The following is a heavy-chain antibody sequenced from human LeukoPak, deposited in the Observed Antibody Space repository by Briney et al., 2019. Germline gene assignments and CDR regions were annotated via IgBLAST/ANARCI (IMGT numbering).Heavy chain of an antibody. D-gene: IGHD6-19*01. Sequence: PSETLSLTCAVYGGSFSGYYWSWIRQPPGKGLEWIGEINHSGGTNYNPSLKSRVTISVDTSKNQFSLKLSSVTAADTAVYYCARGGWAVAGTKYFQHWGQGTLVTVSS. CDR1: GGSFSGYY. V-gene: IGHV4-34*01. CDR2: INHSGGT. J-gene: IGHJ1*01. CDR3: ARGGWAVAGTKYFQH.